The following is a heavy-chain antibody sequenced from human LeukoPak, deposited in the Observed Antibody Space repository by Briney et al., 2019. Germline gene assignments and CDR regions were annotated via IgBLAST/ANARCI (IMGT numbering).Heavy chain of an antibody. J-gene: IGHJ4*02. CDR3: ARAPYYYDSSGYGYYFDY. V-gene: IGHV4-59*01. D-gene: IGHD3-22*01. CDR2: IYYSGST. Sequence: SETLTLTCTVSGGSISSYYWSWIRQPPGKGLEWIGYIYYSGSTNYNPSLKSRVTISVDTSKNQFSLKLSSVTAADTAVYYCARAPYYYDSSGYGYYFDYWGQGTLVTVSS. CDR1: GGSISSYY.